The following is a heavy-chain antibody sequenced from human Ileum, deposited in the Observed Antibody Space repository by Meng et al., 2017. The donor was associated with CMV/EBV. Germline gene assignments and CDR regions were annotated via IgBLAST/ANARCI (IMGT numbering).Heavy chain of an antibody. D-gene: IGHD3/OR15-3a*01. V-gene: IGHV3-23*01. CDR2: IGGSGHLT. Sequence: GDSLKISCAASGFAFGSHAMNWVRRAPGKGLEWVSTIGGSGHLTWYADSVRGRFTISRDNAKNSLYLQMNSLRAEDTAVYYCARKSDLLHIYYYGMDVWGQGTTVTVSS. CDR3: ARKSDLLHIYYYGMDV. CDR1: GFAFGSHA. J-gene: IGHJ6*02.